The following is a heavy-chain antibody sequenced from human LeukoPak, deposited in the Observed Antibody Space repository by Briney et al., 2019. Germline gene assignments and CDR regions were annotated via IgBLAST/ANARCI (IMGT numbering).Heavy chain of an antibody. CDR3: ARVDSSSPWAGYFDY. V-gene: IGHV4-4*07. D-gene: IGHD6-6*01. CDR2: IYTSGST. J-gene: IGHJ4*02. CDR1: GGSISSYY. Sequence: SETLSLTCTVSGGSISSYYWSWIRQPAGKGLEWIGRIYTSGSTNYNPSLKGRVTMSVDTSKNQFSLKLSSVTAADTAVYYCARVDSSSPWAGYFDYWGQGTLVTVSS.